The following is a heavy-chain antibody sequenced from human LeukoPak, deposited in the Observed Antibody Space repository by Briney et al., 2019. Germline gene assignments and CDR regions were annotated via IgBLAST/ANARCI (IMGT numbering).Heavy chain of an antibody. CDR2: FDPEDGET. J-gene: IGHJ4*02. V-gene: IGHV1-24*01. Sequence: ASVKVSCKVSGYTFTELAMHWVRQAPGKGLEWMGGFDPEDGETIYAQKFQGRVTMTEDTSTNTAYMELSSLRSEDTAVYYCAKDLPSRFTMVRGGKYYWGQGTLVTVSS. CDR3: AKDLPSRFTMVRGGKYY. D-gene: IGHD3-10*01. CDR1: GYTFTELA.